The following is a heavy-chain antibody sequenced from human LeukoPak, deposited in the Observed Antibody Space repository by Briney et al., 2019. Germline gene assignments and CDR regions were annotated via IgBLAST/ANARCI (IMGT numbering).Heavy chain of an antibody. CDR3: VREGHCSTTSCYTPFDY. D-gene: IGHD2-2*02. J-gene: IGHJ4*02. Sequence: PGGSLRLSCAASGFTVSDYYMSWIRQAPGKGLEWVSAISGSGSDTYYADSVKGRFTISRDNSKNTLYLQMNSLRAGDTAVYYCVREGHCSTTSCYTPFDYWGQGTLVTVSS. CDR1: GFTVSDYY. V-gene: IGHV3-23*01. CDR2: ISGSGSDT.